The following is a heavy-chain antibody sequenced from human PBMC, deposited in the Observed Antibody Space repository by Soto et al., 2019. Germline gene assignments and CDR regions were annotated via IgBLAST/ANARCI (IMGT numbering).Heavy chain of an antibody. J-gene: IGHJ6*02. CDR3: WLFLVGATAGYYYCYGMDV. D-gene: IGHD1-26*01. CDR2: IIPIFGKA. V-gene: IGHV1-69*01. CDR1: GGTFSSYA. Sequence: QVQLVQSGAEVKKPGSSVKVSCKASGGTFSSYAISWVRQAPGQGLEWMGGIIPIFGKANYAQKFQGRVTITADESTSTAYVELSRLRSEDTAVYYCWLFLVGATAGYYYCYGMDVLGQGTTGTGS.